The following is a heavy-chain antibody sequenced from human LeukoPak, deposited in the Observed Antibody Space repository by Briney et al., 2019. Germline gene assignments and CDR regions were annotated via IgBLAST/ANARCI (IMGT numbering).Heavy chain of an antibody. CDR3: ARELHCSSTSCYGGMDV. CDR2: IIPIFGTP. J-gene: IGHJ6*02. V-gene: IGHV1-69*13. D-gene: IGHD2-2*01. CDR1: GGTFSSYA. Sequence: SVKVSCKASGGTFSSYAISWVRQAPGQGLEWMGGIIPIFGTPNYAQKFQGGVTITADESTSTAYMELSSLRSEDTAVYYCARELHCSSTSCYGGMDVWGQGTTVTVSS.